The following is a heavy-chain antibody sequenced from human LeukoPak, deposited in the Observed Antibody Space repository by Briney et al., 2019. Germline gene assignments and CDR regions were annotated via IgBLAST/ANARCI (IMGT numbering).Heavy chain of an antibody. J-gene: IGHJ5*02. CDR1: GYTFRNYL. V-gene: IGHV1-46*01. D-gene: IGHD3-10*01. CDR3: ARDLGLRGVTNWFDP. Sequence: ASVKVSCKASGYTFRNYLIHWVRQAPGQGLEWMGIINPSGGSTSYAQKFQGRVTMTRDTSTSTVYMELSSLRSEDTAVYYCARDLGLRGVTNWFDPWGQGTLVTVSS. CDR2: INPSGGST.